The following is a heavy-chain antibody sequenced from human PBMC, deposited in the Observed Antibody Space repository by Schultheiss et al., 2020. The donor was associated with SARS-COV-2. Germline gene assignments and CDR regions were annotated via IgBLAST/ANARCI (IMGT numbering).Heavy chain of an antibody. CDR3: AREAEGYYYYYGMDV. V-gene: IGHV3-48*03. CDR2: ISSSGSTI. J-gene: IGHJ6*02. CDR1: GFTFSSYE. Sequence: GESLKISCAASGFTFSSYEMNWVRQAPGKGLEWVSYISSSGSTIYYADSVKGRFTISRDNAKNSLYLQMNSLRAEDTAVYYCAREAEGYYYYYGMDVWGQGTTVTVSS.